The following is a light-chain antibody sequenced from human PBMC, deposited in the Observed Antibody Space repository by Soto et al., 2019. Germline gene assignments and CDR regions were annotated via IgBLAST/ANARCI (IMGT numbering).Light chain of an antibody. J-gene: IGKJ4*01. CDR3: QQSDHVPF. Sequence: DIQMTQSPSSLSASVGDRVTITCRASQDMKNYLNWYQHKPGKAPKLLIYDASFLETGVPPRFSGSGSGTDFTFTITSLQPEDIAKYYCQQSDHVPFFGGGTKVEIK. CDR2: DAS. CDR1: QDMKNY. V-gene: IGKV1-33*01.